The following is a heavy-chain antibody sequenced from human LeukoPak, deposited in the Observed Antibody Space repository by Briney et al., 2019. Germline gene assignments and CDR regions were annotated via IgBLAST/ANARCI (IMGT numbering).Heavy chain of an antibody. CDR3: ARDPYYYDSSGYWD. CDR2: IIPVFGTA. Sequence: SVKVSCKASGGTFSSYAISWVRQAPGQGLEWMGGIIPVFGTANYAQKFQGRVTITADESTSTAYMELSSLRSEDTAVYYCARDPYYYDSSGYWDWGQGTLVTVSS. D-gene: IGHD3-22*01. V-gene: IGHV1-69*13. CDR1: GGTFSSYA. J-gene: IGHJ4*02.